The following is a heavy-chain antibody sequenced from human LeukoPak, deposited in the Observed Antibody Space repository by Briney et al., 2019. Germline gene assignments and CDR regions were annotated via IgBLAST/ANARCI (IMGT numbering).Heavy chain of an antibody. CDR3: ARGSGSYYFDAFDI. V-gene: IGHV3-7*04. J-gene: IGHJ3*02. CDR1: GFTFSSYW. CDR2: IKQDGSEK. D-gene: IGHD1-26*01. Sequence: GGSLGLSCAASGFTFSSYWMSWVRQAPGKGLEWVANIKQDGSEKYYVDSVKGRFTISRDNAKNSLYLQMNSLRAEDTAVYYCARGSGSYYFDAFDIWGQGTMVTVSS.